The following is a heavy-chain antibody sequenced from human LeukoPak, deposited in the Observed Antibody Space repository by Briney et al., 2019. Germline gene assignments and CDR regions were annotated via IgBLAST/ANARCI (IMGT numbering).Heavy chain of an antibody. J-gene: IGHJ3*02. CDR1: GYTFTSYG. V-gene: IGHV1-18*01. Sequence: ASVKVSCKTSGYTFTSYGISWVRQAPGQGLEWMGWISAYNGITRYAQKVQGRLTVTKDTSTTTVYMELRGLRSDDTAVYYCARDAFDIWGQGTMVTVSS. CDR3: ARDAFDI. CDR2: ISAYNGIT.